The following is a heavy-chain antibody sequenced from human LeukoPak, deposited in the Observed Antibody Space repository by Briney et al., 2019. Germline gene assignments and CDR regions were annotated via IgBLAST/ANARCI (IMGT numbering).Heavy chain of an antibody. D-gene: IGHD3-16*01. CDR2: IRYDGSNK. V-gene: IGHV3-30*02. J-gene: IGHJ4*02. CDR3: AKVRWGSDNALDS. CDR1: GFTFSSYG. Sequence: GGSLRLSCAASGFTFSSYGMHWVRQAPGKGLEWVAFIRYDGSNKYYADSVKGRFTISRDNSKNTLYLHMNSLRAEDTAVYYCAKVRWGSDNALDSWGQGTLVTGSS.